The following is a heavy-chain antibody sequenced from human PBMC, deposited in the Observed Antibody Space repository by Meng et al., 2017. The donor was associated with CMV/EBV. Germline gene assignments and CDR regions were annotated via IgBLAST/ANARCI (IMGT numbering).Heavy chain of an antibody. D-gene: IGHD5/OR15-5a*01. CDR1: GFTFSSYA. CDR3: AKTSVDYFDY. Sequence: GESLKISCAASGFTFSSYAMSWVRQAPGKGLEWVSVIYSGGSSTYYADSVKGRFTISRDNSKNTLYLQMNSLRAEDMAVYYCAKTSVDYFDYWGQGTLVTVSS. CDR2: IYSGGSST. V-gene: IGHV3-23*03. J-gene: IGHJ4*02.